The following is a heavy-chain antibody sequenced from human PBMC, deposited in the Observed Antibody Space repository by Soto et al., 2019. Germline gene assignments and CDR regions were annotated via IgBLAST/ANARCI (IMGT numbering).Heavy chain of an antibody. CDR1: GFSFSTYN. CDR3: VRQQYDFLVDP. D-gene: IGHD3-16*01. J-gene: IGHJ5*02. CDR2: IDASSTHI. Sequence: GGSLRLSCAASGFSFSTYNMNWVRQAPGKGLEWVSPIDASSTHIYYADSVKGRFTISRDNGKSSLYLQMDSLRAEDTALYYCVRQQYDFLVDPWGQGTLVTVSS. V-gene: IGHV3-21*01.